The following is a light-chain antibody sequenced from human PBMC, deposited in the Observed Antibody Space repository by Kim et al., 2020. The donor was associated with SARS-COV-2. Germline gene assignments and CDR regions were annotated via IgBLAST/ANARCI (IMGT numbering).Light chain of an antibody. Sequence: QSALTQPASVSGSPGQSITISCTGTSSNVGGYNYVSWYQQYPGKAPKLMIYDVGTRPSGVSDRFSGSKSGNTASLTISCLQTEDEADYYCSSYTTTTTRVFGGGTQLTVL. CDR1: SSNVGGYNY. V-gene: IGLV2-14*03. CDR2: DVG. CDR3: SSYTTTTTRV. J-gene: IGLJ3*02.